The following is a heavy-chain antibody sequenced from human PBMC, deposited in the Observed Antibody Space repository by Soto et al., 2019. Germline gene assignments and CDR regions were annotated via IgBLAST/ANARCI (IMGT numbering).Heavy chain of an antibody. D-gene: IGHD2-2*01. V-gene: IGHV1-69*02. Sequence: VKVSCKASGGTFSSYTISWVRQAPGQGLEWMGRIIPILGIANYAQKFQGRVTITADKSTSTAYMELSSLRSEDTAVYYCAARYCSSTSCYPNWLDPWGQGTLVTVSS. J-gene: IGHJ5*02. CDR2: IIPILGIA. CDR3: AARYCSSTSCYPNWLDP. CDR1: GGTFSSYT.